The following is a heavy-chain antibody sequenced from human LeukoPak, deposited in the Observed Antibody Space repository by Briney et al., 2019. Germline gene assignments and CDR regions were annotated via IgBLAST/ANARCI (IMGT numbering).Heavy chain of an antibody. CDR3: AREHCSSTSCLRARYYYYGMDV. Sequence: GGSLRLSCAASGFTFSSYSMNWVRQAPGKGPEWVSYISSSSSTIYYADSVKGRFTISRDNAKNSLYLQMNSLRAEDTAVYYCAREHCSSTSCLRARYYYYGMDVWGQGTTVTVSS. J-gene: IGHJ6*02. CDR1: GFTFSSYS. CDR2: ISSSSSTI. D-gene: IGHD2-2*01. V-gene: IGHV3-48*01.